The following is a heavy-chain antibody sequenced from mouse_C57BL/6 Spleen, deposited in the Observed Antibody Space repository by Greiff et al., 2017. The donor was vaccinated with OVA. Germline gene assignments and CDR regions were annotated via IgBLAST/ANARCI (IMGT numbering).Heavy chain of an antibody. J-gene: IGHJ4*01. V-gene: IGHV1-55*01. CDR1: GYTFTSYW. Sequence: QVQLQQPGAELVKPGASVKMSCKASGYTFTSYWITWVKQRPGQGLEWIGDIYPGSGSTNYNEKFKSKATLTVDTSSSTAYMQLSSLTAEDSAVYYGARAGDGYHGGAMDYWGQGTSVTVSS. CDR3: ARAGDGYHGGAMDY. D-gene: IGHD2-3*01. CDR2: IYPGSGST.